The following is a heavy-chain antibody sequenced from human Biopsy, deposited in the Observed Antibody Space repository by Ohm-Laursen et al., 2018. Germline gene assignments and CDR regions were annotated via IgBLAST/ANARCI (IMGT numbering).Heavy chain of an antibody. CDR2: IGGSGGGT. D-gene: IGHD2-15*01. J-gene: IGHJ6*02. V-gene: IGHV3-23*01. CDR3: ARPMSRVVAYGMDV. Sequence: GSLRLSCAASGFAFSTYWMTWVRQAPGKGLEWVSAIGGSGGGTYYADSVKGRFTISRDDSKNTVYLQMNSLRVEDRAVYYCARPMSRVVAYGMDVWGQGTTVTVSS. CDR1: GFAFSTYW.